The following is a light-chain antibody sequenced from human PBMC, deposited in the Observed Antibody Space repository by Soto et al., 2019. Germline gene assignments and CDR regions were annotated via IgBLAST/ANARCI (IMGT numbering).Light chain of an antibody. CDR1: SSDVGAYNY. CDR3: SSYTNSGTFVV. J-gene: IGLJ2*01. Sequence: QSVLTQPASVSGSPGQSITISCTGTSSDVGAYNYVSWYQQQPGKAPKLMIYGVSDRPSGVSDRFSGSKSDSTASLTISGLQAEDEADYFCSSYTNSGTFVVFGGGTKLTVL. CDR2: GVS. V-gene: IGLV2-14*01.